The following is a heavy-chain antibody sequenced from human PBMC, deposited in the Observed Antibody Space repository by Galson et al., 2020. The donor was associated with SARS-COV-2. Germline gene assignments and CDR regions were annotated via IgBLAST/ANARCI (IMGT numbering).Heavy chain of an antibody. D-gene: IGHD3-22*01. J-gene: IGHJ4*02. CDR1: GFTLGTYS. Sequence: GGSLRLSCAASGFTLGTYSVSWLRQAPGKGLEWVSYISSSSSSIYYADSVKARFTISRDNAKNSLYLQMNSLRDEDTAVYYCATEDKSYYDSSGYSTDYWGQGTLVTVSS. CDR3: ATEDKSYYDSSGYSTDY. V-gene: IGHV3-48*02. CDR2: ISSSSSSI.